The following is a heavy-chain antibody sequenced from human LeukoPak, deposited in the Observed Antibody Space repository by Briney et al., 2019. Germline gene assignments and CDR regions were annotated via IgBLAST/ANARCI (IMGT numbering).Heavy chain of an antibody. Sequence: PQTLSLTCTVSGGSISSGGYYWSWIRQHPGKGLEWIGYIYYSGSTYYNPSLKSRVTISVDTSKNQFSLKLSSVTAADTAVYYCARDLREIYCSSTSCYTGISAFDIWGQGTMVTVSS. CDR1: GGSISSGGYY. V-gene: IGHV4-31*03. J-gene: IGHJ3*02. CDR2: IYYSGST. D-gene: IGHD2-2*02. CDR3: ARDLREIYCSSTSCYTGISAFDI.